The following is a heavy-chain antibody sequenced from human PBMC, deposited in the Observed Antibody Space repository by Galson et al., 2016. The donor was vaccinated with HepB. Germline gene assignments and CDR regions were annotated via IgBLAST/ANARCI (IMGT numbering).Heavy chain of an antibody. CDR1: GGSISDYH. CDR2: IYYSGST. D-gene: IGHD3-16*01. Sequence: ETLFLSCSVSGGSISDYHWSWIRPPPGKGLEWIGYIYYSGSTNYNPSLKSRVIISIETSKNQFSLKLTSVTAADTALYYCVRGYYDYAWGSYYDAWGQGTLVTVSS. V-gene: IGHV4-59*01. J-gene: IGHJ5*02. CDR3: VRGYYDYAWGSYYDA.